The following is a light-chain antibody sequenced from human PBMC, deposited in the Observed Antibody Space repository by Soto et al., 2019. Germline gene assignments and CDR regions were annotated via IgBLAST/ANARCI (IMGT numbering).Light chain of an antibody. J-gene: IGKJ4*01. V-gene: IGKV3D-20*02. CDR1: QSVSSKY. CDR3: QQRNVWPPIT. CDR2: GAS. Sequence: EMVLTQSPATLSSFPGDRVTLSCRASQSVSSKYVAWYQQIPGQTPRLLIYGASSRATGIPDRFSGSGSGTDFTLTISRLEPEDFAVYYCQQRNVWPPITFGGGTKVDIK.